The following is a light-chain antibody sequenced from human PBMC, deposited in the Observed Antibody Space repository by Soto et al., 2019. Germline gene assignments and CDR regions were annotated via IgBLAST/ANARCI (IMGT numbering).Light chain of an antibody. Sequence: EIVLTQSPGALSLSPGERATLSCRASQSVTSNYLAWYQQKPGQAPRLLIYGASIRATGIPDRFRGSGSGTDFTLTINSREPEDFAMYYCQQFRSSPPMYTFGQGTRLEIK. J-gene: IGKJ2*01. CDR3: QQFRSSPPMYT. CDR2: GAS. CDR1: QSVTSNY. V-gene: IGKV3-20*01.